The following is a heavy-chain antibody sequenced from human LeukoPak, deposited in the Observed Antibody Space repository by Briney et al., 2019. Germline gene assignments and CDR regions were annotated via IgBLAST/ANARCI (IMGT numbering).Heavy chain of an antibody. V-gene: IGHV3-53*01. J-gene: IGHJ1*01. Sequence: GGSLRLSCAASGFTVSSNYMSWVRQAPGKGLEWVSVIYSGGNTYYADSVKGRFTISRDISKNTLYLQMNSLRAEDTAVYYCARGVVGVTGYFQHWARAPWSPSPQ. CDR1: GFTVSSNY. CDR3: ARGVVGVTGYFQH. D-gene: IGHD2-15*01. CDR2: IYSGGNT.